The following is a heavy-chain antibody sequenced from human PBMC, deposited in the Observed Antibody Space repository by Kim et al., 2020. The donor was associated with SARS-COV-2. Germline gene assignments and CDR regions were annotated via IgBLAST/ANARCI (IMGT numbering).Heavy chain of an antibody. Sequence: GGSLRLSCAASGFTFSSYDMHWVRQATGKGLEWVSAIGTAGDTYYPGSVKGRFTISRENAKNSLYLQMNSLRAGDTAVYYCARVSTGTEYGFDYWGQGTLVTVSS. V-gene: IGHV3-13*01. CDR1: GFTFSSYD. D-gene: IGHD1-1*01. J-gene: IGHJ4*02. CDR3: ARVSTGTEYGFDY. CDR2: IGTAGDT.